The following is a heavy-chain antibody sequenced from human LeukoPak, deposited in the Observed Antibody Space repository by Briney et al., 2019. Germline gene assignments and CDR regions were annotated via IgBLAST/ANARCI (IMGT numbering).Heavy chain of an antibody. J-gene: IGHJ4*02. CDR3: AKDKGSGTYPPY. V-gene: IGHV3-23*01. CDR2: ISGSGGST. Sequence: GGSLRLSCAASGFTFSSFALSWVRQGPGKGLEWVSGISGSGGSTYYADSVKGRFTISRDNSNNRLYLQMNSLSAKDTAVYYCAKDKGSGTYPPYWGQGTLVTVSS. D-gene: IGHD1-26*01. CDR1: GFTFSSFA.